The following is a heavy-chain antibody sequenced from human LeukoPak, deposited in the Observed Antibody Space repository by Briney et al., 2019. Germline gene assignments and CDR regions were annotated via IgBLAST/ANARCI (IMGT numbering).Heavy chain of an antibody. Sequence: SGTLSLTCAVSGGSISSSNWWSWVRQPPGKGLEWIGEIYHSGSTNYNPSLKSRVTISVDKSKNQFSLKLSSVTAADTAVYYCAREVVAAAGTVDYWGQGALVIVSP. J-gene: IGHJ4*02. CDR2: IYHSGST. V-gene: IGHV4-4*02. CDR1: GGSISSSNW. CDR3: AREVVAAAGTVDY. D-gene: IGHD6-13*01.